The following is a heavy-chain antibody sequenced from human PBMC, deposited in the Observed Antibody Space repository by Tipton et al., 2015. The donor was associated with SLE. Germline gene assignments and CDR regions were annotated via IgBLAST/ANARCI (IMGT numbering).Heavy chain of an antibody. CDR2: MHHGGGT. D-gene: IGHD6-13*01. Sequence: TLSLTCAVYGGSFSVYYWTWIRQPPGKGMEWIGSMHHGGGTFCSPSLKSRVTISLDTSMNQFSLKLSSVTAADTAVYYCARDARYSSRRDFDSWGQGTLVTVSS. J-gene: IGHJ4*02. CDR3: ARDARYSSRRDFDS. V-gene: IGHV4-34*01. CDR1: GGSFSVYY.